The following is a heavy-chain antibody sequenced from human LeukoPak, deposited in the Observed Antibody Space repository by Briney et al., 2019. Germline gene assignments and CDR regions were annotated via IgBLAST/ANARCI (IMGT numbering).Heavy chain of an antibody. D-gene: IGHD3-3*01. CDR3: ARSKPDRFWSGYYIDY. Sequence: ASVKVSCKASGYTFTSYDINWVQQATGQGLEWMGWMNPNSGNTGYAQKFQGRVTMTRNTSISTAYMELGSLRSEDTAVYYCARSKPDRFWSGYYIDYWGQGTLVTVSS. V-gene: IGHV1-8*01. CDR1: GYTFTSYD. CDR2: MNPNSGNT. J-gene: IGHJ4*02.